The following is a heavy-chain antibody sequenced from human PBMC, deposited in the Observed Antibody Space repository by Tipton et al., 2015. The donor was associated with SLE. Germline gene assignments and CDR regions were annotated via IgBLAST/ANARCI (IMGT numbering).Heavy chain of an antibody. CDR2: IYPSGST. J-gene: IGHJ3*02. D-gene: IGHD3-10*01. V-gene: IGHV4-4*07. CDR1: GGSVFRHY. CDR3: ARDSVGITRGDAFDI. Sequence: TLSLTCNVSGGSVFRHYWSWLRQPAGKGLEWIGQIYPSGSTDYNPSLRGRVTISLDTSKNQFSLTLTSVTVADTALYFCARDSVGITRGDAFDIWGQGTMVTVSS.